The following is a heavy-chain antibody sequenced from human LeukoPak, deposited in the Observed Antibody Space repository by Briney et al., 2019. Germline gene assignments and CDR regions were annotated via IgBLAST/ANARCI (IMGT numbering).Heavy chain of an antibody. D-gene: IGHD1-26*01. CDR2: INPNNGGP. J-gene: IGHJ4*01. Sequence: ASVKVSCKASGYTFTGYYMHWVRQAPGQGLEWMGWINPNNGGPNYAQKFQGRVTMTRDTSISTAYMDLSRLTSDETAVYYCARKISYTVGATDFDYWGQGTLVTVSS. CDR3: ARKISYTVGATDFDY. CDR1: GYTFTGYY. V-gene: IGHV1-2*02.